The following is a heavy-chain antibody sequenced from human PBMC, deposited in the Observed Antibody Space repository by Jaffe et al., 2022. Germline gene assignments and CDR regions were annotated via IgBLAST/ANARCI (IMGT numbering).Heavy chain of an antibody. V-gene: IGHV4-38-2*01. CDR1: GYSISSGYY. J-gene: IGHJ4*02. CDR3: ARLHGVEEN. D-gene: IGHD2-8*01. Sequence: QVQLQESGPGLVKPSETLSLTCAVSGYSISSGYYWGWIRQPPGKGLEWIGSIYHSGSTYYNPSLKSRVTISVDTSKNQFSLKLSSVTAADTAVYYCARLHGVEENWGQGTLVTVSS. CDR2: IYHSGST.